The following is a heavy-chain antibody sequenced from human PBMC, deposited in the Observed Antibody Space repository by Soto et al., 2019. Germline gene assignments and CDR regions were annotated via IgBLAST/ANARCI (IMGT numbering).Heavy chain of an antibody. V-gene: IGHV4-59*01. J-gene: IGHJ4*02. CDR2: IYYSGGS. Sequence: QVQLQESGPGLVKPSETLSLTCTVSAGSISSYYWSWIRQPPGKALEWIGYIYYSGGSNYNPSLKSRVTLSLDASKKQLSLNLSSVTAADRAVYYCAVSSGTYARFDYWGQGTLVTVAS. CDR3: AVSSGTYARFDY. CDR1: AGSISSYY. D-gene: IGHD1-26*01.